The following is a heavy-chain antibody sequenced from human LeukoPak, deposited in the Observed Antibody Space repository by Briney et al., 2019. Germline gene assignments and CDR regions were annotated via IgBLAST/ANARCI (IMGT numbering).Heavy chain of an antibody. CDR2: ISSSSSYI. J-gene: IGHJ4*02. D-gene: IGHD3-22*01. Sequence: GGSLRLSCVASGFTFSSYSMNWVRHAPGKGLGWVSSISSSSSYIYYADSVKGRFTISRDNAKNSLYLQMNSLRAEDTAVYYCARSGGYYDSSGYFFDYWGQGTLVTVSS. CDR3: ARSGGYYDSSGYFFDY. CDR1: GFTFSSYS. V-gene: IGHV3-21*01.